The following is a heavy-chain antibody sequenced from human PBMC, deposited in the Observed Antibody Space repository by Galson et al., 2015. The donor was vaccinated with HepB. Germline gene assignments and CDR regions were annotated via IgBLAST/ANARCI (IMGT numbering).Heavy chain of an antibody. CDR1: GFTFSSYS. CDR3: ARDHRVVVVAATGSDY. Sequence: SLRLSCAASGFTFSSYSMNWVRQAPGKGLEWVSSISSSSSYIYYADSVKGRFTISRDNAKNSLYLQMNSLRAEDTAVYYCARDHRVVVVAATGSDYWGQGTLVTVSS. J-gene: IGHJ4*02. D-gene: IGHD2-15*01. V-gene: IGHV3-21*01. CDR2: ISSSSSYI.